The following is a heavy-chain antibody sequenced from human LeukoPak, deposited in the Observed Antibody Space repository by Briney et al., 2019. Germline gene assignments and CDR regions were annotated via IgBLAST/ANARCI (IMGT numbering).Heavy chain of an antibody. V-gene: IGHV3-23*01. CDR3: AKGSIAAAGLQYYFDY. Sequence: GGSLRLSCAASGFTFSSYAMSWVRQAPGKGLEWVSAISGSGGSTYYADSVKGRFTISRDNSKNTLYLQMNSLRAEDTAVYYCAKGSIAAAGLQYYFDYWGQGTLVTVSS. J-gene: IGHJ4*02. D-gene: IGHD6-13*01. CDR1: GFTFSSYA. CDR2: ISGSGGST.